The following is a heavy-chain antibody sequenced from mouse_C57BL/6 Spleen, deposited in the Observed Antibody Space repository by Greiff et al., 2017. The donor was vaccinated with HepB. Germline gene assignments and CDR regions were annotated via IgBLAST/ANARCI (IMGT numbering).Heavy chain of an antibody. J-gene: IGHJ4*01. CDR1: GFSLTSYG. Sequence: VQLQQSGPGLVQPSQSLSITCTVSGFSLTSYGVHWVRQSPGKGLEWLGVIWRGGSTDYNAAFMSRLSITKANSQSQVFFKMNSLQADDTAIYYCAKIDSIAGPYAMDYWGKGTSVTVSS. D-gene: IGHD2-10*02. CDR3: AKIDSIAGPYAMDY. V-gene: IGHV2-5*01. CDR2: IWRGGST.